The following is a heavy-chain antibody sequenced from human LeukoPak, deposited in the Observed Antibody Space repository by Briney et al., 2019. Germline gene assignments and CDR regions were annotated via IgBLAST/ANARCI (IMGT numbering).Heavy chain of an antibody. J-gene: IGHJ4*02. CDR2: INWNGGST. Sequence: GGSLRLSCAASGFTFDDYGMGWVRQGPGKGLEWVSGINWNGGSTGYADSVKGRFTISRDNAKNSLYLQMTSLRAEDTAFYYCARWTETYFDSSAYYSYWGQGNLVTVSS. CDR1: GFTFDDYG. V-gene: IGHV3-20*04. CDR3: ARWTETYFDSSAYYSY. D-gene: IGHD3-22*01.